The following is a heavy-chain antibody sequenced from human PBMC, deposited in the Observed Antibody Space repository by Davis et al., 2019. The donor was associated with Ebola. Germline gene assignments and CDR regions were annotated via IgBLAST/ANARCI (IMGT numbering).Heavy chain of an antibody. CDR3: ARDTAMVPLQDY. J-gene: IGHJ4*02. V-gene: IGHV3-21*01. CDR2: ISSSSSYI. CDR1: GFTFSSYS. Sequence: GESLKISCAASGFTFSSYSMNWVRQAPGKGLEWVSSISSSSSYIYYADSVKGRFTISRDNAKNSLYLQMNSLRAEDTAVYYCARDTAMVPLQDYWGQGTLVTVSS. D-gene: IGHD5-18*01.